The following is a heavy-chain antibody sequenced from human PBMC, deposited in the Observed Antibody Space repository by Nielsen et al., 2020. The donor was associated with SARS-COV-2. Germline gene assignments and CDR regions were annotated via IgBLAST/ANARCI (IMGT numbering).Heavy chain of an antibody. J-gene: IGHJ4*02. Sequence: GESLKISCAASGFTFSSYAMHWVRQAPGKGLEWVAVISYDGSNKYYADSVKGRFTISRDNSKNTLYLQMNSLRAEDTAVYYCARDRDYYDSSGPPGYWGQGTLVTVSS. D-gene: IGHD3-22*01. CDR1: GFTFSSYA. CDR3: ARDRDYYDSSGPPGY. V-gene: IGHV3-30*04. CDR2: ISYDGSNK.